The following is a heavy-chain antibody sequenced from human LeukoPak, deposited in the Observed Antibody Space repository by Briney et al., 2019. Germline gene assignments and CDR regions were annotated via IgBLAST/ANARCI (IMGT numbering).Heavy chain of an antibody. V-gene: IGHV3-53*01. CDR2: IYSGGST. D-gene: IGHD3-16*01. CDR1: GFTVSSKY. CDR3: ARGTVWRLGSYGLDV. J-gene: IGHJ6*02. Sequence: GGSLRLSCVASGFTVSSKYMSWVRQAPGKGLEWVSVIYSGGSTYYGESVKGRFTISRDNSKNTVYLQMNALRAEDSAVYYCARGTVWRLGSYGLDVWGQGTTVTVS.